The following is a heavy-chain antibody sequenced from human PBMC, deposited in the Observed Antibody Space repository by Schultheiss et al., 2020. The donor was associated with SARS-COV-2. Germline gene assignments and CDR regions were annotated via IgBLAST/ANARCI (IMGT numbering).Heavy chain of an antibody. J-gene: IGHJ4*02. CDR1: GYTFTSYG. Sequence: ASVKVSCKASGYTFTSYGISWVRQAPGQGLEWMGWISAYNGNTNYAQKLQGRVTMTTDTSTSTAYMELRSLRSDDTAVYYCARDPTYYDFWSGFSLDPFDYWGQGTLVTVSS. D-gene: IGHD3-3*01. V-gene: IGHV1-18*01. CDR2: ISAYNGNT. CDR3: ARDPTYYDFWSGFSLDPFDY.